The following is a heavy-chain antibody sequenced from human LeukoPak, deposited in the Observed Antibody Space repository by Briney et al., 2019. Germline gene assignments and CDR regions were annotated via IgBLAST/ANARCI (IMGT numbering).Heavy chain of an antibody. V-gene: IGHV3-30-3*01. CDR2: ITHNGGTQ. Sequence: GSLRLSYEASGFNFGNYAIHWVRQVPGEGLEWVAIITHNGGTQYYADSVKGRFTISRDNSQSTVFLQMNSLRPEDTAVHYCARDAQSGAFYDFDYWGQGTLVTVSS. D-gene: IGHD1-26*01. J-gene: IGHJ4*02. CDR1: GFNFGNYA. CDR3: ARDAQSGAFYDFDY.